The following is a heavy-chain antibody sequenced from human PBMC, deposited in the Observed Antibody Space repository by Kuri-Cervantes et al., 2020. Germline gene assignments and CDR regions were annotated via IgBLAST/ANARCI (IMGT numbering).Heavy chain of an antibody. D-gene: IGHD5-24*01. J-gene: IGHJ4*02. CDR1: GFTFSSYA. CDR2: ISYDGSNK. CDR3: ARDFGKGRWLQFY. V-gene: IGHV3-30*07. Sequence: GGSLRLSCAASGFTFSSYAMHWVRQAPGKGLEWVAVISYDGSNKYYADSVKGRFTISRDNSKNTLYLQMSSLRAEDTAVYYCARDFGKGRWLQFYWGQGTLVTVSS.